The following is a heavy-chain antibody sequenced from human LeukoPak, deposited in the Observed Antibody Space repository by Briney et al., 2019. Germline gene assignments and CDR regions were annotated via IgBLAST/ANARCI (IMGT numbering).Heavy chain of an antibody. CDR3: TRSPYYNGYDS. CDR1: GSGFSSHS. J-gene: IGHJ5*01. CDR2: ITRDGSTT. Sequence: GGSLRLSCAASGSGFSSHSMHWVRQPPGEGLVWVSRITRDGSTTTYADSVKGRFTISRDNAKNTLYLQMSSLRVEDTAVYYCTRSPYYNGYDSWGQGTLVAVSS. V-gene: IGHV3-74*03. D-gene: IGHD3-10*01.